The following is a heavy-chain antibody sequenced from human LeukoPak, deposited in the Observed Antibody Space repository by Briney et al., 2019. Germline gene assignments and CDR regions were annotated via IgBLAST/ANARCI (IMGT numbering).Heavy chain of an antibody. Sequence: PGGSLRLSCAASGFTFSSYAMHWVRQAPGKGLDWVAFISYDGSNKYYADSLKGRFTISRDNSKNTLDLQMNSLRAEDTAVYYCVKDFHNSWTFDYWGQGTLVTVSS. J-gene: IGHJ4*02. V-gene: IGHV3-30-3*01. CDR2: ISYDGSNK. CDR3: VKDFHNSWTFDY. D-gene: IGHD6-13*01. CDR1: GFTFSSYA.